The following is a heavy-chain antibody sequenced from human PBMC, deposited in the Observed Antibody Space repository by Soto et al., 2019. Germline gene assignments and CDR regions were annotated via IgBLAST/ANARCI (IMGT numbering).Heavy chain of an antibody. CDR3: ARDREMRRVGAPMNY. V-gene: IGHV4-59*12. CDR2: IYYSGST. D-gene: IGHD1-26*01. J-gene: IGHJ4*02. Sequence: PSETLSLSCTVSGGSISSYYWIWIRQPPGKGLGWIGYIYYSGSTNYNPSLKSRVTISVDNSKNAVYLQMSSLRAEDTAVYYCARDREMRRVGAPMNYWGQGTLVTVSS. CDR1: GGSISSYY.